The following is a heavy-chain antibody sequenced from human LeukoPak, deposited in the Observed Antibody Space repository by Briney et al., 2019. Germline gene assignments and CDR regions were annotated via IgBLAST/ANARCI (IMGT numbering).Heavy chain of an antibody. Sequence: GGSLRLSCAASGFTFSSYSMNWVRQAPGKGLEWVSSISSSSSYIYYADSVKGRFTISRDNAKNSLYLQMNTLRAEDTAVYYCARDLGQTYYYDSSGSPCGFDYWGQGTLVTVSS. D-gene: IGHD3-22*01. J-gene: IGHJ4*02. V-gene: IGHV3-21*01. CDR2: ISSSSSYI. CDR3: ARDLGQTYYYDSSGSPCGFDY. CDR1: GFTFSSYS.